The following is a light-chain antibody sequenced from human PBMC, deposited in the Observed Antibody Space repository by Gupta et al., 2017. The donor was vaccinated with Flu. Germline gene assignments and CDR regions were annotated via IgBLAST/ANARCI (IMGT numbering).Light chain of an antibody. Sequence: EFLLTKSQATLSLSQGERATLSCRASRGVSSSLAWYQQKPGQAPRLLIYDASNRATGIPDRFSGSGSGTDFTLTISRLEPEDFAVYYCQQSSNWPLLTFGGGTKVEIK. CDR3: QQSSNWPLLT. CDR1: RGVSSS. CDR2: DAS. J-gene: IGKJ4*01. V-gene: IGKV3-11*01.